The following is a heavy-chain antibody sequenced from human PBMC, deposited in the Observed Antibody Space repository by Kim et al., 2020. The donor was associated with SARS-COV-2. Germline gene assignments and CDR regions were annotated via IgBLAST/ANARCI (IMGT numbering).Heavy chain of an antibody. J-gene: IGHJ3*01. Sequence: GGSLRLSCAASGFIFRNYAMTWVRQAPGKGLEWVSIISGSGGNTYYADSVKGRFTISRDNSKNTLDLQMNSLRAEDMAVYSCARDVRGTRAFDVWGQGT. D-gene: IGHD1-1*01. CDR1: GFIFRNYA. CDR2: ISGSGGNT. CDR3: ARDVRGTRAFDV. V-gene: IGHV3-23*01.